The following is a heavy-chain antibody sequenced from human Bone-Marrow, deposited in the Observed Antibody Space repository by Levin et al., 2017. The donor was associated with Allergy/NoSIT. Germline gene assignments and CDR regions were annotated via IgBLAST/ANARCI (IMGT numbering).Heavy chain of an antibody. V-gene: IGHV2-70*01. CDR2: IDWEDDK. Sequence: SGPTLVKPPQTLTLTCTFSGFSLNTPGMCVAWIRQPPGKALEWLALIDWEDDKYYIASLETRLTISKDTSENQVVLTMTNMDSVDTATYYCARMGTAAAGLYGLDVWGQGTTVTVSS. CDR1: GFSLNTPGMC. D-gene: IGHD6-13*01. J-gene: IGHJ6*02. CDR3: ARMGTAAAGLYGLDV.